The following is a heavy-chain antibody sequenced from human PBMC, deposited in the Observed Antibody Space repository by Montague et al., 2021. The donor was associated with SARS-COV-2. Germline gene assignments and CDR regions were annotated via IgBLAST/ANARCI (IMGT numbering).Heavy chain of an antibody. J-gene: IGHJ5*02. V-gene: IGHV3-21*01. CDR3: ARDLLYDILAGYCAS. D-gene: IGHD3-9*01. Sequence: SLRLSCAASGFTFSSYTMHWVRQAPGKGLEWVSSITSSSSYIYYADSVKGRFTISRDNAKNSLYLQMNSLTAEDTAVYYCARDLLYDILAGYCASWGQGTLVTVSS. CDR2: ITSSSSYI. CDR1: GFTFSSYT.